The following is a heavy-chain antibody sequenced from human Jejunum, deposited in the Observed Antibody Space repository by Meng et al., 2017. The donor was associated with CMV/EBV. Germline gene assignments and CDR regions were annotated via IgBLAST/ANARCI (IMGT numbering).Heavy chain of an antibody. Sequence: AQVVSAGGEVKKPGASLKVSCKASGYTFTNYGITWVRQAPGQGLEWMGWISAYNGNTNYAQTLQGRVTMTTDTSTSTAYMELRSLRSDDTAVYYCARVEVGITSGDYWGQGTLVTVSS. CDR3: ARVEVGITSGDY. CDR2: ISAYNGNT. D-gene: IGHD1-26*01. CDR1: GYTFTNYG. J-gene: IGHJ4*02. V-gene: IGHV1-18*01.